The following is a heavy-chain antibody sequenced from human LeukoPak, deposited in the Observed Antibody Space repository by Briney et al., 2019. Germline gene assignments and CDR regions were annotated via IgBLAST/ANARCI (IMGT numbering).Heavy chain of an antibody. Sequence: GGSLRLSCAASGFMFSNFAMSWVRQAPGKGLEWVSTIYHSGGNTYSADSVKGRFTISRDNAKNTLYLQMNSLRAEDTAVYYCAKDQGQAVVPRRFDNWGQGTLVTVSS. J-gene: IGHJ4*02. CDR1: GFMFSNFA. CDR3: AKDQGQAVVPRRFDN. CDR2: IYHSGGNT. V-gene: IGHV3-23*01. D-gene: IGHD2-2*01.